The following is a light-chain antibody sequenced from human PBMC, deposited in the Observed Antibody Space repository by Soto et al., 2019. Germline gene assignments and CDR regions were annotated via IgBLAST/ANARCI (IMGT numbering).Light chain of an antibody. CDR3: SSYTSSSTSV. J-gene: IGLJ1*01. V-gene: IGLV2-14*01. CDR1: SSDVGGYNY. Sequence: QSVLTQPASVSGSPGQSITISCTGASSDVGGYNYVSWYQQHPGKAPKLMIYDVSNRPSGVFNRFSGSKSGNTASLTISGLQAEDEADYYCSSYTSSSTSVFGTGTKDTVL. CDR2: DVS.